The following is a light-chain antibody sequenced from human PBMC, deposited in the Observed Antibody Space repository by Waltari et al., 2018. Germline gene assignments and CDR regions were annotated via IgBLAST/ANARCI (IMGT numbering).Light chain of an antibody. CDR3: CSYAGSSTSVL. Sequence: QSALTQPASVSGSPGQSITISCTGSSSDVGGHNLVSWYQHHPGKAPKLLIYEVTKRPSGVSDRLSGSKSGNTASLTISGLQAEDEADYYCCSYAGSSTSVLFGGGTKVTVL. CDR1: SSDVGGHNL. CDR2: EVT. V-gene: IGLV2-23*02. J-gene: IGLJ2*01.